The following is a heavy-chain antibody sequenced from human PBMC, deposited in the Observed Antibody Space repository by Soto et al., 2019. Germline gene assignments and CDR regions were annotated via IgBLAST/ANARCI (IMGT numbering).Heavy chain of an antibody. CDR3: ARGGAVVVPGAVDRHNWFDP. Sequence: QVQLVQSGAEVKKPGSSVNVSCEASGGTFSSYSFSWVRQAPGQGLEWMGRVIPILGMANYAQKFQGRVTITADKSTSTVYMEMSSLRSEDTAVYYCARGGAVVVPGAVDRHNWFDPWGQGTLVTVSS. CDR1: GGTFSSYS. D-gene: IGHD2-2*01. CDR2: VIPILGMA. J-gene: IGHJ5*02. V-gene: IGHV1-69*02.